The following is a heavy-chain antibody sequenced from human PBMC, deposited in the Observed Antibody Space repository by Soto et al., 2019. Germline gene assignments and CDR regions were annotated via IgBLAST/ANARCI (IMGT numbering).Heavy chain of an antibody. J-gene: IGHJ4*02. CDR2: ISGSGGRT. Sequence: GGSLRLSCAASGFTFSSYAMSWVRQAPGKGLEWVSAISGSGGRTYYADSVKGRFTISRDNSENTLYLQMNSLRAEDTAVYYCAKEPPYYYDSSGYYRGDYWGQGTLVTVSS. CDR3: AKEPPYYYDSSGYYRGDY. V-gene: IGHV3-23*01. CDR1: GFTFSSYA. D-gene: IGHD3-22*01.